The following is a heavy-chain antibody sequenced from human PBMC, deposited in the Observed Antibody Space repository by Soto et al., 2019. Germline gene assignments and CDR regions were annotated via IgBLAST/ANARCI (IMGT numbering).Heavy chain of an antibody. CDR1: GFTFINYA. CDR2: IWYDATNK. J-gene: IGHJ4*02. D-gene: IGHD6-13*01. CDR3: ARAPISSDSWGGYYFDY. V-gene: IGHV3-33*01. Sequence: QVQLVDSGGGVVQPGRSLRLSCAASGFTFINYAMHWVRQAPGKGLEWVAVIWYDATNKYYAASVKGRFTISRDTSQNMLYLQMSNLRAEDTAVYYCARAPISSDSWGGYYFDYWGQGTLVTVSS.